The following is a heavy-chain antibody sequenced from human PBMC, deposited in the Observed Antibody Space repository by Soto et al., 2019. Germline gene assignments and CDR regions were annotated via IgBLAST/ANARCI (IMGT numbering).Heavy chain of an antibody. D-gene: IGHD2-21*02. CDR1: GFSFSTYG. V-gene: IGHV3-21*01. J-gene: IGHJ6*02. Sequence: PGGSLRLSCEASGFSFSTYGMHWVRQAPGKGLEWVSSIGRRSDIYYADSVKGRFTISRDNAKNSVSLQMNSLRDKDTAVYYCAREETAWPLAYGLDVWGQGTTVTVSS. CDR3: AREETAWPLAYGLDV. CDR2: IGRRSDI.